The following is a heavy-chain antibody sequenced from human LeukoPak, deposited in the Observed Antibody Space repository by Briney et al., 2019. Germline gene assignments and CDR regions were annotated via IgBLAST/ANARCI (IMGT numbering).Heavy chain of an antibody. D-gene: IGHD2-21*01. CDR2: ISSSGSTI. J-gene: IGHJ4*02. CDR3: AKSAVIIGYFDY. CDR1: GFTFSDYY. V-gene: IGHV3-11*04. Sequence: GGSLRLSCAASGFTFSDYYMSWIRQAPGKGLEWVSYISSSGSTIYYADSVKGRFTISRDNSKNTVILQMDSLTPEDTAVYFCAKSAVIIGYFDYWGQGTLVTVSS.